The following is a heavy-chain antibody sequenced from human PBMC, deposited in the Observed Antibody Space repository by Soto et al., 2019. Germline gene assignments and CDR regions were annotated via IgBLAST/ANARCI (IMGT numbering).Heavy chain of an antibody. V-gene: IGHV1-24*01. J-gene: IGHJ4*02. CDR3: ATLPKLRYFDWTPLDY. CDR2: FDPEDGET. Sequence: ASVKVSCKVSGYTLNELSMHWVRQAPGKGLEWMGGFDPEDGETIYAQKFQGRVTMTEDTSTDTAYMELSSLRSEDTAVYYCATLPKLRYFDWTPLDYWGQGTLVTVSS. D-gene: IGHD3-9*01. CDR1: GYTLNELS.